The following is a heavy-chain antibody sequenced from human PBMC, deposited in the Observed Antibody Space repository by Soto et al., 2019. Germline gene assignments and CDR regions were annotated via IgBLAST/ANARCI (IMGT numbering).Heavy chain of an antibody. J-gene: IGHJ4*02. CDR2: MNPYNGDT. V-gene: IGHV1-2*02. Sequence: VASVKVSFKASGYIFTDYYLHWLRQVPGQGPEWMGWMNPYNGDTNYARKFQGRVTMTRDTSNSTAYMQMSSLRSDDTAVYYCARPETRTTGFDYWGQGALVTVSS. D-gene: IGHD2-2*01. CDR3: ARPETRTTGFDY. CDR1: GYIFTDYY.